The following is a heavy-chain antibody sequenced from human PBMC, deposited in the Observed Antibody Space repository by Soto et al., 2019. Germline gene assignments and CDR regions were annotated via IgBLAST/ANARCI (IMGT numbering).Heavy chain of an antibody. J-gene: IGHJ6*02. CDR2: ISAYNGIA. CDR3: ARADGRGYCSGGSCSLGYYGMDV. CDR1: GYTFNSYG. D-gene: IGHD2-15*01. V-gene: IGHV1-18*01. Sequence: ASVQVSCKASGYTFNSYGISWVRQAPGQGIEWMGWISAYNGIANYAQKFQGRVTITADKSTSTAYMELSSLRSEDTAVYYCARADGRGYCSGGSCSLGYYGMDVWGQGTTVTVSS.